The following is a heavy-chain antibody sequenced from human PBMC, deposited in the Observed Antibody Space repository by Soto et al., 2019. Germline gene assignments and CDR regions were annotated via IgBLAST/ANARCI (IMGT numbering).Heavy chain of an antibody. J-gene: IGHJ6*02. Sequence: PGGSLRLSCGASGFIFSNYGMHWVRQAQAKGLEWVAVISYDGSNKYYAESVKGRFIISRDKSENTLYLQMNSLRAEDTALYYCAKDLGSGKPYYYYAMDVWGQGTTVTVSS. CDR1: GFIFSNYG. V-gene: IGHV3-30*18. CDR3: AKDLGSGKPYYYYAMDV. CDR2: ISYDGSNK. D-gene: IGHD3-10*01.